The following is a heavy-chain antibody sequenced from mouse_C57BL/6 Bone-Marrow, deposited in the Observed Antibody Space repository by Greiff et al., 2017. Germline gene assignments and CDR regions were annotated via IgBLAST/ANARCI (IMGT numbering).Heavy chain of an antibody. V-gene: IGHV1-53*01. J-gene: IGHJ1*03. CDR3: APLLGRYFDV. D-gene: IGHD4-1*01. CDR1: GYTFTSYW. Sequence: QVHVKQPGTELVKPGASVKLSCKASGYTFTSYWMHWVKQRPGQGLGWIGNINPSNGGTNYNEKFKSKATLTVDKSSSTAYMQLSSLTSEDSAVYYCAPLLGRYFDVWGTGTTVTVSS. CDR2: INPSNGGT.